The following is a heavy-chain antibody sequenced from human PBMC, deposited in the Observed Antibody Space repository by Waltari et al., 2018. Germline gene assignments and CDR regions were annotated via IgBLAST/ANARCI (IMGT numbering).Heavy chain of an antibody. CDR3: AIAGAGNFDL. V-gene: IGHV5-10-1*03. CDR1: GYTFSDYK. D-gene: IGHD6-19*01. Sequence: EVQLVQSGVEVKKPGESLRISCKGSGYTFSDYKITWVRQMPGKGLEWMGSMEPSDSSTNYSPAFQGHVTISLDKSISTAYLQWNSLEASDTAIFYCAIAGAGNFDLWGRGTLVTVSS. CDR2: MEPSDSST. J-gene: IGHJ2*01.